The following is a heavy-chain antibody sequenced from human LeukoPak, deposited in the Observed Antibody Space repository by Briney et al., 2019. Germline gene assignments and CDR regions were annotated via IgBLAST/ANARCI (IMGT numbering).Heavy chain of an antibody. CDR1: GFTFSSYW. J-gene: IGHJ6*02. D-gene: IGHD3-3*01. Sequence: GGSLRLSCAASGFTFSSYWMHWVRQAPGKGLVWVSRINSDGSSTSYADSVKGRFTISRDNAKNTLYLQMNSLRAEDTAVYYCASLSGYYRDYYYYGMDVWGQGTTVTVSS. CDR3: ASLSGYYRDYYYYGMDV. V-gene: IGHV3-74*01. CDR2: INSDGSST.